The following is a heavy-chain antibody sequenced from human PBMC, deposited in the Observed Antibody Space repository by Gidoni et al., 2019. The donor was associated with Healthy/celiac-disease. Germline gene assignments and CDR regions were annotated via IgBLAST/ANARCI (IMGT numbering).Heavy chain of an antibody. J-gene: IGHJ5*02. D-gene: IGHD4-17*01. CDR1: GYPFPGYY. CDR3: ARNRMTTVTPGWFDP. CDR2: INPNSGGT. V-gene: IGHV1-2*02. Sequence: QVQLVQSGAEVQKPGASVKVSCKASGYPFPGYYMHWVRQAPGQGLEWMGWINPNSGGTNYAQKFQGRVTMTRDTSISTAYMELSRLRSDDTAVYYCARNRMTTVTPGWFDPWGQGTLVTVSS.